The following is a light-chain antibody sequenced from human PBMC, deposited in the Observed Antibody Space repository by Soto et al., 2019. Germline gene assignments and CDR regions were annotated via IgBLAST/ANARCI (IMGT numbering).Light chain of an antibody. CDR2: SND. CDR3: AAWDDGLNGLV. CDR1: SSNIGSNT. Sequence: QSVLTQPPSASGTPGQTVTISCSGSSSNIGSNTVNSYQQLPGTDPKLLIYSNDHRPSGVADGFSGAKSGTSASLAISGLQSDDEADYYCAAWDDGLNGLVFGGGTKVTVL. V-gene: IGLV1-44*01. J-gene: IGLJ2*01.